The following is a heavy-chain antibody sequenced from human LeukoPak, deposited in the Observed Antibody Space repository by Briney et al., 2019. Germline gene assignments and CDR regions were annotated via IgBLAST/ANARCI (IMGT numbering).Heavy chain of an antibody. CDR3: ARDPYYGSGKYYHGMDL. V-gene: IGHV3-33*07. Sequence: GGSLRLSCAASGFTVSWKYMSWVRQAPGKGLEWVAVMWYDESKEYSGDSVKGRFTISRDKSKNTLYLQMNSLRAEDTAVYYCARDPYYGSGKYYHGMDLWGQGTTVTVSS. CDR2: MWYDESKE. CDR1: GFTVSWKY. D-gene: IGHD3-10*01. J-gene: IGHJ6*02.